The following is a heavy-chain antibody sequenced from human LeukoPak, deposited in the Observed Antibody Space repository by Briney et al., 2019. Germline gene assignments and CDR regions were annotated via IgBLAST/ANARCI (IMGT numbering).Heavy chain of an antibody. CDR1: GYSFTSYW. CDR2: IYPGDSDT. V-gene: IGHV5-51*01. CDR3: ARGTMVRGVRSFGPTRESYGVDV. Sequence: GESLKISCKGSGYSFTSYWIGWVRQMPGKGLEWMGIIYPGDSDTRYSPSFQGQVTISADKSISTAYLQWSSLKASDTAMYYCARGTMVRGVRSFGPTRESYGVDVWGQGTTVTVSS. D-gene: IGHD3-10*01. J-gene: IGHJ6*02.